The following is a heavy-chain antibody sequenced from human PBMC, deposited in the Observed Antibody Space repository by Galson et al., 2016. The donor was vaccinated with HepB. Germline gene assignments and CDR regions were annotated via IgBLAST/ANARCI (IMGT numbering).Heavy chain of an antibody. CDR1: GFSLSTDKMG. J-gene: IGHJ4*02. V-gene: IGHV2-5*02. D-gene: IGHD3-10*01. CDR2: IYWDDDK. CDR3: AYNDVTTVQGFFIEKHYFED. Sequence: PALVKSTQTLTLTCTFSGFSLSTDKMGVGWIRQPPGKALEWLALIYWDDDKRYSPSLKSRLAITKDTSTNQVVLTMTNMDPVDKATYYCAYNDVTTVQGFFIEKHYFEDWGQVILFTVSS.